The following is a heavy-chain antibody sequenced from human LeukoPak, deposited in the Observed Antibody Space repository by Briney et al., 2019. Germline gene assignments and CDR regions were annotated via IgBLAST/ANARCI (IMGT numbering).Heavy chain of an antibody. Sequence: SETLSLTCSVSGGSISAYRWSWIRQPPGQGLERVGYIYYSGSPNYNPSLKSRVTISLDTSKNLFSLKMNSVTAADTAVYYCARGVVRSYMDVWGKGTTVTVSS. CDR2: IYYSGSP. D-gene: IGHD2-21*01. J-gene: IGHJ6*03. CDR3: ARGVVRSYMDV. CDR1: GGSISAYR. V-gene: IGHV4-59*01.